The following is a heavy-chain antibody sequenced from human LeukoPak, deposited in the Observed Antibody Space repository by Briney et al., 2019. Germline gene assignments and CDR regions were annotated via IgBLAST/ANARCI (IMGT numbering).Heavy chain of an antibody. CDR1: GFTVSSNY. J-gene: IGHJ5*02. CDR3: ARDLDTSGYYSYFDP. V-gene: IGHV3-7*01. CDR2: IKQDGREK. D-gene: IGHD3-22*01. Sequence: GGSLRLSCAASGFTVSSNYMSWVRQAPGKGLEWVANIKQDGREKYYVDSVKGRFTISRDNAKNSLYLQMSSLRAEDTAVYYCARDLDTSGYYSYFDPWGQGTLVTVSS.